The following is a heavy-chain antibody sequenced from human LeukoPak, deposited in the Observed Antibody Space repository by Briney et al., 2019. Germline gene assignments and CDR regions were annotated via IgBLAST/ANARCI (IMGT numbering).Heavy chain of an antibody. Sequence: GGSLRLSCVASGFTFSNYAMNWVRQAPGKGLEWISYINGDKSFILYADSVKGRFTISRDNAKNSLYLQMNSLRAEDTAVYYCTTEYNFNYYDSSGYYYWGQGTLVTVSS. J-gene: IGHJ4*02. CDR1: GFTFSNYA. CDR2: INGDKSFI. V-gene: IGHV3-21*05. CDR3: TTEYNFNYYDSSGYYY. D-gene: IGHD3-22*01.